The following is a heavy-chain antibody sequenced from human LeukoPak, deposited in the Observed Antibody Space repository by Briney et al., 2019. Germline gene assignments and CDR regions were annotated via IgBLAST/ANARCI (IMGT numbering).Heavy chain of an antibody. CDR2: IYYSGST. CDR3: ARTSYYYDSSGPTPHYYYGMDV. D-gene: IGHD3-22*01. Sequence: SETLSLTCTVSGGSISSYYWSWIRQPPGKGLEWIGYIYYSGSTNYNPSLKSRVTISVDTSKNQFSLKLSSVTAADTAVYYCARTSYYYDSSGPTPHYYYGMDVWGQGTTVTVSS. V-gene: IGHV4-59*01. CDR1: GGSISSYY. J-gene: IGHJ6*02.